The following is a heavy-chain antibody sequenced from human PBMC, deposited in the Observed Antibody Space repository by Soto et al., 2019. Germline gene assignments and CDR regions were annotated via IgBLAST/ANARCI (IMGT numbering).Heavy chain of an antibody. CDR1: GGSISSYY. V-gene: IGHV4-59*01. J-gene: IGHJ5*02. CDR2: IYYSGST. CDR3: ARGHLEWLLLGPNWFDP. Sequence: SETLSLTCTVSGGSISSYYWSWIRQPPGKGLEWIGYIYYSGSTNYNPSLKSRVTISVDTSKNQFSLKLSSVTAADTAVYYCARGHLEWLLLGPNWFDPWGQGTLVTVYS. D-gene: IGHD3-3*01.